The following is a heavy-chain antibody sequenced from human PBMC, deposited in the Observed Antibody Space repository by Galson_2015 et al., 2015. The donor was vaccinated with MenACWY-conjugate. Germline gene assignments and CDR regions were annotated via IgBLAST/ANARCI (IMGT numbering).Heavy chain of an antibody. CDR3: ARGSDYDRYAMDV. Sequence: SEPLSLTCSVSGGSISSYYWSWIRQPPGKGLEWIGCVYNSGSTNYNPSLMSRVTISIDASKNYFSLKLSSLTAADTAVYYCARGSDYDRYAMDVWGQGTTVTVSS. CDR1: GGSISSYY. V-gene: IGHV4-59*01. CDR2: VYNSGST. J-gene: IGHJ6*02. D-gene: IGHD3-16*01.